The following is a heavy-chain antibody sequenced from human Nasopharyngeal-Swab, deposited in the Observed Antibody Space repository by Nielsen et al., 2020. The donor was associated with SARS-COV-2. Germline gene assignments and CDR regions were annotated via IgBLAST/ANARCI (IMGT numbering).Heavy chain of an antibody. CDR2: IIPILGIA. CDR1: GGTFSSYA. J-gene: IGHJ4*02. V-gene: IGHV1-69*04. D-gene: IGHD3-10*01. CDR3: ARDVGFGELLSPYYFDY. Sequence: SVKVSCTASGGTFSSYAISWVRQAPEQGLEWMGRIIPILGIANYAQKFQGRVTITADKSTSTAYMELSSLRSEDTAVYYCARDVGFGELLSPYYFDYWGQGTLVTVSS.